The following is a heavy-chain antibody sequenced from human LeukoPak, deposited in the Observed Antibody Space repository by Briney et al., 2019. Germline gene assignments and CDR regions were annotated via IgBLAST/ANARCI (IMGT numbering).Heavy chain of an antibody. V-gene: IGHV4-4*02. CDR3: AGLVGRYSSGLYYYYFDY. CDR2: MYLSGTT. J-gene: IGHJ4*02. CDR1: GDSINSLDL. D-gene: IGHD3-22*01. Sequence: SETLSLTCTVSGDSINSLDLWSWVRQPPGKGLEWIGEMYLSGTTHSDPSVKSRVTISIDKSKNRFFLDLSSVTAADTAVYYCAGLVGRYSSGLYYYYFDYWGQGTLVTVSS.